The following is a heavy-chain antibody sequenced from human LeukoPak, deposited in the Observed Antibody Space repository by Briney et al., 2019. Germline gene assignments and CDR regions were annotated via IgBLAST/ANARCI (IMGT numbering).Heavy chain of an antibody. Sequence: PGGSLRLSCAASGFTFSTYAMHWVRQAPGKGLVWVSRINSDGSSTSYADSVKGRFTISRDNAKNTLYLQMNSLRAEDTAVYYCARARYGGNYYFDYWGQGTLATVSS. CDR3: ARARYGGNYYFDY. V-gene: IGHV3-74*01. CDR2: INSDGSST. D-gene: IGHD4-23*01. CDR1: GFTFSTYA. J-gene: IGHJ4*02.